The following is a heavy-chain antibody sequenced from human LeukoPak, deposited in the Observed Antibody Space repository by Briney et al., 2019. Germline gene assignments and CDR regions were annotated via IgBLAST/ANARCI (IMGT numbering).Heavy chain of an antibody. CDR3: ARDSVVPAAEYYFDY. V-gene: IGHV3-33*01. Sequence: PGRSLRLSCAASGFTFSSYGMHWVRQAPGKGLEWVAVIWYDGSNKYYADSVKGRFTISRDNAKNSLYLQMNSLRAEDTAVYYCARDSVVPAAEYYFDYWGQGTLVTVSS. J-gene: IGHJ4*02. CDR1: GFTFSSYG. D-gene: IGHD2-2*01. CDR2: IWYDGSNK.